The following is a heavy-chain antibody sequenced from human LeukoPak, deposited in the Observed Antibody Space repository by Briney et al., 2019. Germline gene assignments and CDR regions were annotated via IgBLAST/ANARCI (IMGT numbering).Heavy chain of an antibody. D-gene: IGHD6-13*01. CDR2: ISSSGSTI. Sequence: GGSLRLSCAASGFTFSSYGMNWVRQAPGKGLEWVSYISSSGSTIYYADSVEGRFTISRDNAKNSLYLQMNSLRAEDTAVYYCAKDPRRYSRTGGYFDYWGQGTLVTVSS. V-gene: IGHV3-48*03. CDR3: AKDPRRYSRTGGYFDY. J-gene: IGHJ4*02. CDR1: GFTFSSYG.